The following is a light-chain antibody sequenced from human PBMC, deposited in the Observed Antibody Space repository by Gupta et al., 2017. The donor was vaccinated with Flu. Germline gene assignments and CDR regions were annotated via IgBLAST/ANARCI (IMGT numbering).Light chain of an antibody. CDR3: LLRSNWPFI. Sequence: LSCRASDSVSTLFAWYQQKPGQAPRLLIYDASNRATGTSARFSGCGSGTDFTPTISSLESEDSAVYFCLLRSNWPFIFGRRTFVDI. V-gene: IGKV3-11*01. CDR1: DSVSTL. J-gene: IGKJ3*01. CDR2: DAS.